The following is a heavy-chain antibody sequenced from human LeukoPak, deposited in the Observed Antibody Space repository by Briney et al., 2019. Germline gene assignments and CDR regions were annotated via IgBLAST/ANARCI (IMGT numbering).Heavy chain of an antibody. CDR3: ARVESRHYYGSAGGV. J-gene: IGHJ4*02. CDR2: ITTDTGNP. D-gene: IGHD3-10*01. V-gene: IGHV7-4-1*02. Sequence: ASVNVSCKASGYTFTNYAINWVRQAPGQGLEWMGWITTDTGNPTYAQGFTGRFVFSLDTSVSTAYLQISNLKAEDTAVYYCARVESRHYYGSAGGVWGQGTLVTVSS. CDR1: GYTFTNYA.